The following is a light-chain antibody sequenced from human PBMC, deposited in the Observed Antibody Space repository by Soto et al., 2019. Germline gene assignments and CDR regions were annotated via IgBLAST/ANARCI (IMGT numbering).Light chain of an antibody. CDR1: QGINTF. V-gene: IGKV1-12*01. CDR3: QQANSFPIS. CDR2: AAS. Sequence: IRLTQSPSSLSASVGDRVTSTCRASQGINTFLAWYQQKAGKAPKLXIYAASTLQSGVPSRFSGSGSGTDLTITISSLKSEDCETDDCQQANSFPISFGQGTRLEI. J-gene: IGKJ5*01.